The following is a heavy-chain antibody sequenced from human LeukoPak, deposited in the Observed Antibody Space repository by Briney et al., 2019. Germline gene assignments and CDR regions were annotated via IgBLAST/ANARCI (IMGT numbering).Heavy chain of an antibody. CDR1: GFTFSNYA. CDR2: ISGSGGST. D-gene: IGHD2-15*01. Sequence: GGPLRLSCAAAGFTFSNYAMTWVRQVPGRGLEWVSIISGSGGSTYYADSVKGRFTISRDNPKNTLYLQMNTLRAEDTAVYYCAKNRGDITSSRVGCDYWGQGALVTVSS. CDR3: AKNRGDITSSRVGCDY. V-gene: IGHV3-23*01. J-gene: IGHJ4*02.